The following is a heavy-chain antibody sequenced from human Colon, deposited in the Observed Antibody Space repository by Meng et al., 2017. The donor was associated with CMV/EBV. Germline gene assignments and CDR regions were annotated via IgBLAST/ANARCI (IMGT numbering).Heavy chain of an antibody. CDR2: ISPSGGTT. CDR3: ARRHIVGATAAPLYYFDY. Sequence: GGSLRLSCAASGFTFSSNSMNWVRRAPGKGLEWVSTISPSGGTTYYADSVKGRFTISRDNSKNTVYLQMNSLRAEDTAVYYCARRHIVGATAAPLYYFDYWGQGTLVTVSS. CDR1: GFTFSSNS. D-gene: IGHD1-26*01. V-gene: IGHV3-23*01. J-gene: IGHJ4*02.